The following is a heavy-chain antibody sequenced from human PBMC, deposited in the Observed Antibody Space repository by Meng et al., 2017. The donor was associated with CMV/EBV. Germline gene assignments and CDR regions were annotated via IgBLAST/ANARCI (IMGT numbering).Heavy chain of an antibody. CDR2: MNPNSGNT. CDR1: GGTFTSYD. D-gene: IGHD3-3*01. V-gene: IGHV1-8*03. CDR3: ARVYPTIFGVVRSMDV. Sequence: ASVKVSCKASGGTFTSYDINWVRQATGQGLEWMGWMNPNSGNTGYAQKFQGRVTITRNISISTAYMELSSLRSEDTAVYYCARVYPTIFGVVRSMDVWGQGTTVTVSS. J-gene: IGHJ6*02.